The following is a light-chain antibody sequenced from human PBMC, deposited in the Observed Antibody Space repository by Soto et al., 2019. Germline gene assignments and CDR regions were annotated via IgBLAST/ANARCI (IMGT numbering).Light chain of an antibody. Sequence: DIQMTQSPSSLSASVGDRVTITCRAHQTISNFLNWYQQKPGKAPKFLIHAASNLQSGVPSRFSGSGSGTDFTPTISSLQPEDFATYYCQQSYRSPKTFGQGTKVEIK. J-gene: IGKJ1*01. CDR2: AAS. V-gene: IGKV1-39*01. CDR1: QTISNF. CDR3: QQSYRSPKT.